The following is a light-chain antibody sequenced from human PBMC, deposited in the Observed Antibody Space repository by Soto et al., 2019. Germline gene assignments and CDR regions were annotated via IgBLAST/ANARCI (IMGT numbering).Light chain of an antibody. CDR2: DVT. J-gene: IGLJ1*01. V-gene: IGLV2-14*01. CDR1: SSDGGENNY. CDR3: SSYTSSSTLYV. Sequence: QSALTQPASVSGSPGQSITISCTGTSSDGGENNYVSWYQQHPGKAPKLMIYDVTHRPSGISNRFSGSKSGNTSSLTISGLQAEDEADYYCSSYTSSSTLYVFGTGTKLTVL.